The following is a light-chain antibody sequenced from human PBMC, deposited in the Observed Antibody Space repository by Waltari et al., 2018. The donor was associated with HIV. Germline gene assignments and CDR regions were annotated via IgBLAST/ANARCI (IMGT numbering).Light chain of an antibody. CDR3: QSYDSSLSGYV. Sequence: QSVLTQPPSVSGAPGQRVTISCTGSSSNLGAGYTVSWYRQLPGTAPKLLIYSNTTRPAGVPDRVSCSKSGTSASLAITGLQSDDEADYYCQSYDSSLSGYVFGTGTKVTVL. CDR1: SSNLGAGYT. CDR2: SNT. V-gene: IGLV1-40*01. J-gene: IGLJ1*01.